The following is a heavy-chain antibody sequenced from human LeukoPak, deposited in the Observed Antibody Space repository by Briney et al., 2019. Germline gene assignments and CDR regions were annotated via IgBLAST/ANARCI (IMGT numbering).Heavy chain of an antibody. CDR2: IYYSGST. Sequence: SETLSLTCTVSGGSISRSSSYWGWIRQPPGKGLEWIGNIYYSGSTYYNPSLKSRVTLSVDTSNNQFSLKLRSVTAADTAVYYCARSYDFWSGAFDYWGQGTLVTVSS. CDR1: GGSISRSSSY. CDR3: ARSYDFWSGAFDY. J-gene: IGHJ4*02. V-gene: IGHV4-39*01. D-gene: IGHD3-3*01.